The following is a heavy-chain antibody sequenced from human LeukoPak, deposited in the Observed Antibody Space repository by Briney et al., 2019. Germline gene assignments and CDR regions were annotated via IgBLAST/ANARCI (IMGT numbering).Heavy chain of an antibody. V-gene: IGHV3-11*01. CDR3: ARETRGVDGSSWYLHYFDY. J-gene: IGHJ4*02. CDR2: ISSSGSTI. Sequence: PGGSLRLSCAASGFTFSDYYMSWIRQAPGKGLEWVSYISSSGSTIYYADSVKGRFTISRDNAKNSLYLQMNSLRAEDTAVYYCARETRGVDGSSWYLHYFDYWGQGTLVTVSS. D-gene: IGHD6-13*01. CDR1: GFTFSDYY.